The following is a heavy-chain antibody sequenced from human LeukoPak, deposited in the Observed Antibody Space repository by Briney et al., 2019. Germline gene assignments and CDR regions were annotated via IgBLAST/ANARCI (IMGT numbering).Heavy chain of an antibody. J-gene: IGHJ4*02. CDR1: GFTFDDYG. CDR2: INWNGGST. V-gene: IGHV3-20*04. CDR3: VRGHGNGVGAGDY. D-gene: IGHD2-8*01. Sequence: PGGSLRLSCAASGFTFDDYGMSWVRQAPGKGLEWASGINWNGGSTGYADSVKGRFTISRDNAKNSLYLQMNSLRAEDTAVYYCVRGHGNGVGAGDYWGQGTLVTVSS.